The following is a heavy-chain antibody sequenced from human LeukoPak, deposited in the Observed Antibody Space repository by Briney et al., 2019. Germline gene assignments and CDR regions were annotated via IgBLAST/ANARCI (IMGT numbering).Heavy chain of an antibody. J-gene: IGHJ3*02. CDR1: GFTLSSYS. V-gene: IGHV3-21*01. D-gene: IGHD2-21*01. Sequence: GGSLRLSCAASGFTLSSYSMNWVRQAPGKGLEWVSSISSSSSYIYYADSVKGRFTISRDNAKNSLYLQMNSLRAEDTAVYYCARACGGDCFDAFDIWGQGTMVTVSS. CDR2: ISSSSSYI. CDR3: ARACGGDCFDAFDI.